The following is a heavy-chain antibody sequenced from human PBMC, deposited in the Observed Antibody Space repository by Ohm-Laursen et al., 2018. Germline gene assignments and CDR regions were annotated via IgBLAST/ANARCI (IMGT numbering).Heavy chain of an antibody. Sequence: SETLSLTCTVSGGSISSYYWSWIRQPPGKGLEWIGYIYYSGSTNYNPSLKSRVTISVDTSKNQFSLKLSSVTAADTAVYYCARRGGGYCSSTSCYFDYGMDVWGQGTTVTVSS. J-gene: IGHJ6*02. D-gene: IGHD2-2*01. CDR1: GGSISSYY. V-gene: IGHV4-59*08. CDR3: ARRGGGYCSSTSCYFDYGMDV. CDR2: IYYSGST.